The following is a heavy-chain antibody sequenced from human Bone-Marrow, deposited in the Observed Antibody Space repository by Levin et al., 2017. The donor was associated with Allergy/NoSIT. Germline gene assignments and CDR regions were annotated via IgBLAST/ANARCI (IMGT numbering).Heavy chain of an antibody. CDR3: ARFFSDDYSNAPDGMDV. Sequence: GGSLRLSCAASGFTFSSYSMNWVRQAPGKGLEWVSSISSSSSYIYYADSVKGRFTISRDNAKNSLYLQMNSLRAEDTAVYYCARFFSDDYSNAPDGMDVWGQGTTVTVSS. J-gene: IGHJ6*02. V-gene: IGHV3-21*01. D-gene: IGHD4-11*01. CDR1: GFTFSSYS. CDR2: ISSSSSYI.